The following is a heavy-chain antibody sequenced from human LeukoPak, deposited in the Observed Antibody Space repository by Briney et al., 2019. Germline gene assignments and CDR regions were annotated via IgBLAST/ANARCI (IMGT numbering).Heavy chain of an antibody. Sequence: PGGSLRLSCAASGFTFSSYAMHWVRQAPGKGLEYVSAISSNGGSTYYANSVKGRFTISRDNSKNTLYLQMGSLRAEDMAVYYCARESGSKHDYWGQGTLVTVSS. V-gene: IGHV3-64*01. J-gene: IGHJ4*02. CDR1: GFTFSSYA. D-gene: IGHD1-26*01. CDR3: ARESGSKHDY. CDR2: ISSNGGST.